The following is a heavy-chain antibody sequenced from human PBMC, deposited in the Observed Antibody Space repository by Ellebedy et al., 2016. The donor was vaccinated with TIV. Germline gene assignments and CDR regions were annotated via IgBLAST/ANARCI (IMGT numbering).Heavy chain of an antibody. Sequence: GESLKISXAASGFTFGSSAMSWVRQPPGKGLEWVSSLNGRGSKTYFAESVKGRFNISRDNSRSTLYLQMNSLRAEDTAMYFCAMLESSTYYGGLDVWGHGTMVAVSS. CDR1: GFTFGSSA. V-gene: IGHV3-23*01. CDR2: LNGRGSKT. J-gene: IGHJ3*01. CDR3: AMLESSTYYGGLDV. D-gene: IGHD4-23*01.